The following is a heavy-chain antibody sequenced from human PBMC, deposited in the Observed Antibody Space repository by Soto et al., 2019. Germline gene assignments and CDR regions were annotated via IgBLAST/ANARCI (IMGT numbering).Heavy chain of an antibody. D-gene: IGHD1-26*01. CDR3: ARVGIVGGNINLFDC. J-gene: IGHJ4*02. CDR1: GFTFSDHY. CDR2: SRNKATRYTT. Sequence: PGGSLRLSCAASGFTFSDHYVDWVRQAPGQGLEWVCRSRNKATRYTTEYAASVKGRFTTSRDDSKNSLYLQMNSLKTEDTAVYYCARVGIVGGNINLFDCGGQGTLVTVSS. V-gene: IGHV3-72*01.